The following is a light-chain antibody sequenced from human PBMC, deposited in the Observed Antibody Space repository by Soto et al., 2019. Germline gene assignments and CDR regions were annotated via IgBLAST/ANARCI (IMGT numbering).Light chain of an antibody. CDR1: QTISGW. CDR2: DAS. J-gene: IGKJ1*01. V-gene: IGKV1-5*01. Sequence: DIQMTQSPSTLSASVGDTVTITCRASQTISGWLAWYQQRPGKAPNLLIFDASTLESGVPSRFSGSGSGTTFTLTISSLQSDDFATYYCLRYNGYYRTVGQGTKVDIK. CDR3: LRYNGYYRT.